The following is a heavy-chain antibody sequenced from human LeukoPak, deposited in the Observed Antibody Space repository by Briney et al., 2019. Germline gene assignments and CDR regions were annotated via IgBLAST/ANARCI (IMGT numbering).Heavy chain of an antibody. CDR2: IYHSGST. V-gene: IGHV4-4*02. D-gene: IGHD6-6*01. Sequence: PSETLSLTCAVSGGSISSSNWWSWVRQPPGKGLEWIGEIYHSGSTNYNPSLKSRVTISVDKSKNQLSLKLSSVTAADTAVYYCARKERMSHFTLAARPNDGNDYYYMDVWGKGTTVTVSS. CDR3: ARKERMSHFTLAARPNDGNDYYYMDV. J-gene: IGHJ6*03. CDR1: GGSISSSNW.